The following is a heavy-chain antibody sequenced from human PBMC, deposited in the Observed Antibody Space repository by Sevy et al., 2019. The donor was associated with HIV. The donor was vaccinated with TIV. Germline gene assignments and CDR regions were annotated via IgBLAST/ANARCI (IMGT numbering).Heavy chain of an antibody. CDR3: ARDHGVASNYFYNMDL. J-gene: IGHJ6*03. CDR2: IIPIFGTT. Sequence: ASVKVSCKASGGTFSSYPISWVRQAPGQGLEWMGRIIPIFGTTNYAQKFQARVTITADEATSTSYMELSSLRSEDTAVYYCARDHGVASNYFYNMDLWGKGTTVTVSS. CDR1: GGTFSSYP. D-gene: IGHD2-15*01. V-gene: IGHV1-69*13.